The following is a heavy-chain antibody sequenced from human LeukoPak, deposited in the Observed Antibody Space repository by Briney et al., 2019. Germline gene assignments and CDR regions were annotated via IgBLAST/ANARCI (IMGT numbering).Heavy chain of an antibody. CDR2: TYYMSKWHN. D-gene: IGHD6-19*01. J-gene: IGHJ4*02. CDR3: ARGWEYSSGWYYFDY. CDR1: GDSVSSNSAV. V-gene: IGHV6-1*01. Sequence: SQTLSLTCAISGDSVSSNSAVWNWFRQSPSRGLEWLGRTYYMSKWHNDYAVSEKSRITINPDTSKNQFSLQLNSVTPEDTAVYYCARGWEYSSGWYYFDYWGQGTLVTVSS.